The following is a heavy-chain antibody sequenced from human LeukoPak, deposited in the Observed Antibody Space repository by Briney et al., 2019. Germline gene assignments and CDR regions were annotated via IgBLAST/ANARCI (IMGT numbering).Heavy chain of an antibody. D-gene: IGHD6-19*01. CDR2: IHASRTT. J-gene: IGHJ4*02. CDR3: ARDGGSGWYNY. Sequence: PSDCLSLARSVATGSVGRYYWDWIRQPDGKGLEWIGRIHASRTTNYNPSLKSRVTMSVDTSKNQFSLKLNSVTAADTAVYYCARDGGSGWYNYWGQGTLVTVSS. V-gene: IGHV4-4*07. CDR1: TGSVGRYY.